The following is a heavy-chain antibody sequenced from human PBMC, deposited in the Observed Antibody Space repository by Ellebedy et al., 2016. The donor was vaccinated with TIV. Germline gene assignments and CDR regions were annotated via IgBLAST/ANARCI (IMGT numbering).Heavy chain of an antibody. V-gene: IGHV7-4-1*02. CDR3: ARNHYDFLTAYAHPPNY. Sequence: AASVKVSCKASGYTFTSYAMTWVRQAPGQGLEWMGWINTNTGNPTYAQAFTGRFVFSFDTSVSTAYLQNSSLKAEDTAVYYCARNHYDFLTAYAHPPNYWGQGTLVTVSS. CDR1: GYTFTSYA. J-gene: IGHJ4*02. CDR2: INTNTGNP. D-gene: IGHD3-9*01.